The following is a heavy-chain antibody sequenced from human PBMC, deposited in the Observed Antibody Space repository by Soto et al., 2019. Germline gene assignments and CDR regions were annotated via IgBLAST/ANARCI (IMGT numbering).Heavy chain of an antibody. J-gene: IGHJ6*02. Sequence: PSETLSLTCTVSGGSISSSSYYWGWIRQPPGKGPEWIGSIYYSGSTYYNPSLKSRVTISVDTSKNQFSLKLSSVTAADTAVYYCARQAYDILTGYYPYYYYYGMDVWGQGTTVTVSS. V-gene: IGHV4-39*01. CDR1: GGSISSSSYY. D-gene: IGHD3-9*01. CDR2: IYYSGST. CDR3: ARQAYDILTGYYPYYYYYGMDV.